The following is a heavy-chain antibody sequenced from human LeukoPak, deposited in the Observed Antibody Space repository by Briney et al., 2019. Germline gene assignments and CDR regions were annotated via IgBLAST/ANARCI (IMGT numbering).Heavy chain of an antibody. D-gene: IGHD6-19*01. V-gene: IGHV4-59*12. CDR3: ARARPGIAVAGKIDY. CDR1: GGSISSYY. J-gene: IGHJ4*02. CDR2: IYYSGST. Sequence: ASETLSLTCTVSGGSISSYYWSWIRQPPGKGLEWIGYIYYSGSTNYNPSLKSRVTISVDTSKNQFSLKLSSVTAADTAVYYCARARPGIAVAGKIDYWGQGTLVTVSS.